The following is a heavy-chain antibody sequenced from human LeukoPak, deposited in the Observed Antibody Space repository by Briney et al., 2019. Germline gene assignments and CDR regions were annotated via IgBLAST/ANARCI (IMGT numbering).Heavy chain of an antibody. CDR2: ISSSGTYR. CDR1: GFTLSSYS. V-gene: IGHV3-21*01. CDR3: ARVGNNTSGY. Sequence: GGSLRLSCAASGFTLSSYSMSWVRQAPGKGLEWVSSISSSGTYRYYADSAKGRFTISRDNAKNSLYLQMNSLRAEDTAVYSCARVGNNTSGYWGQGTLVTVSS. D-gene: IGHD1-14*01. J-gene: IGHJ4*02.